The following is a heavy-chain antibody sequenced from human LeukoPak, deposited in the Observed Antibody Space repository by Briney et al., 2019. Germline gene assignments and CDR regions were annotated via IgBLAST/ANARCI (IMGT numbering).Heavy chain of an antibody. V-gene: IGHV4-59*08. CDR2: IYYSGST. J-gene: IGHJ5*02. CDR1: GGSISSYY. D-gene: IGHD1-26*01. CDR3: ARNDYYIGWFGP. Sequence: RTSETLSLTCTVSGGSISSYYWSWIRQPPGKGLEWIGYIYYSGSTNYNPSLKSRVTISEDTSKNQFSLKLSSVTAADTAVYYCARNDYYIGWFGPWGQGTLVTVSS.